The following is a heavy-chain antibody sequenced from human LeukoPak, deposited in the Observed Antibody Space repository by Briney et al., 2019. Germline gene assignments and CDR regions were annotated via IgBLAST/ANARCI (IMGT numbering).Heavy chain of an antibody. V-gene: IGHV3-74*01. D-gene: IGHD4-17*01. CDR1: GFTFSHFW. CDR3: ARMTTVTTEGI. CDR2: INSDGSDT. Sequence: PGGSLRLSCAASGFTFSHFWIHWVRQAPGKELVWVSRINSDGSDTIYADSVKGRFTSSRDNAKNILYLQMNNLRAEDTAVYYCARMTTVTTEGIWGQGTMVTVSS. J-gene: IGHJ3*02.